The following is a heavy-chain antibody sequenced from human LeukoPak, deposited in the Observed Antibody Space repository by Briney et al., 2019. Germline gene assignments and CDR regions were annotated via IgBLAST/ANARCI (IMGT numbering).Heavy chain of an antibody. CDR1: GFTFSRYG. J-gene: IGHJ4*02. CDR3: ARDGSDDSLGYYYDY. V-gene: IGHV3-30*03. Sequence: GTSLRLSCVTSGFTFSRYGMHWVRQAPGKGLEWVSVIRYDGTNRYSDSVMGRFTISRDNGKSTLHLQMNSLRPDDTAVYYCARDGSDDSLGYYYDYWGQGTLVSVSS. CDR2: IRYDGTNR. D-gene: IGHD3-22*01.